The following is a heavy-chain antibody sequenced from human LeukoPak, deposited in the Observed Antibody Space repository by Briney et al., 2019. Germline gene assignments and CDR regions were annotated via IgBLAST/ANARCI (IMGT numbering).Heavy chain of an antibody. CDR1: GFTFSNYG. CDR2: IWYDGSNG. V-gene: IGHV3-33*01. Sequence: GRSLRLSCAASGFTFSNYGMHWVRQAPGKGLEWVAVIWYDGSNGYYADSVKGRFTVSRDNSKNTLYLQMNSLRAEDTAVYYCAISGGSGSYYPDYWGQGTLVTVSS. CDR3: AISGGSGSYYPDY. D-gene: IGHD3-10*01. J-gene: IGHJ4*02.